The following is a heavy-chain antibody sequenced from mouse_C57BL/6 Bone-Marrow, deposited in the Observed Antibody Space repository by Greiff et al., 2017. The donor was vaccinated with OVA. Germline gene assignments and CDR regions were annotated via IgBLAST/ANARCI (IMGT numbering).Heavy chain of an antibody. CDR1: GYTFTDYE. CDR2: IDPETGGT. D-gene: IGHD2-5*01. J-gene: IGHJ4*01. CDR3: TRGYSNYYAMDY. V-gene: IGHV1-15*01. Sequence: QVQLQQSGAELVRPGASVTLSCKASGYTFTDYEMHWVKQTPVHGLEWIGAIDPETGGTASNQKFKGKAILTADKSSSTAYMGLRSLTSEDSAVYYCTRGYSNYYAMDYWGQGTSVTVSS.